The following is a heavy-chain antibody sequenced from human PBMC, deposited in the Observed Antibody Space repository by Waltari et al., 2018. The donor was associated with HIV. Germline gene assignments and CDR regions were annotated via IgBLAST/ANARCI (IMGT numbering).Heavy chain of an antibody. CDR1: DASFTSSSYF. V-gene: IGHV4-39*02. Sequence: QLPLQESGPGLVKPWDTLSLTCTVSDASFTSSSYFWGWIRQAPGQGLEWIGSVYYGGTNYYNPSLKSRATVSADTSRRQFSLRLSAVTAEDTAIYYCARGSGSTYGNSFDMWGQGTRVIVSS. CDR3: ARGSGSTYGNSFDM. J-gene: IGHJ3*02. D-gene: IGHD1-26*01. CDR2: VYYGGTN.